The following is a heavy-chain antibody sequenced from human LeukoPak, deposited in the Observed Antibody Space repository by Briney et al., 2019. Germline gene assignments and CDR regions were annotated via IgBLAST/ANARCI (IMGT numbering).Heavy chain of an antibody. Sequence: GGSLRLSCASSGFTLSSYGMNWVRQAPGKGLEWVSYISSSGSTIYYADSVKGRFTISRDNGKNSLYLQMNSLRAEDTAVYYCARVGFGWYDSWGQGNLVSVSS. CDR1: GFTLSSYG. J-gene: IGHJ5*01. D-gene: IGHD3-16*01. V-gene: IGHV3-48*03. CDR2: ISSSGSTI. CDR3: ARVGFGWYDS.